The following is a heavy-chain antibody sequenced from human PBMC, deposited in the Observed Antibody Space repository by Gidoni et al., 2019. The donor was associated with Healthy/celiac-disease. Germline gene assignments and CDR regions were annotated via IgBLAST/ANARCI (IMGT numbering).Heavy chain of an antibody. CDR1: GGPFSSYT. CDR3: ARADCTSCYLPYYYYGMDV. J-gene: IGHJ6*02. V-gene: IGHV1-69*02. D-gene: IGHD2-2*01. Sequence: QVQLVQSGAEVKKPGSSVKVSCKASGGPFSSYTISWVRQAPGQGLEWMGRIIPILGIANYAQKFQGRVTITADKSTSTAYMELSSLRSEDTAVYYCARADCTSCYLPYYYYGMDVWGQGTTVTVSS. CDR2: IIPILGIA.